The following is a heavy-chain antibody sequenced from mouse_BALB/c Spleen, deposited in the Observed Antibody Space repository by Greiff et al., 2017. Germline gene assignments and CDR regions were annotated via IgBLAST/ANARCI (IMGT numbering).Heavy chain of an antibody. CDR2: IDPANGNT. CDR1: GFNIKDTY. J-gene: IGHJ4*01. D-gene: IGHD4-1*01. Sequence: EVKLMESGAELVKPGASVKLSCTASGFNIKDTYMHWVKQRPEQGLEWIGRIDPANGNTKYDPKFQGKATITADTSSNTAYLQLSSLTSEDTAVYYCANWDSAMDYWGQGTSVTVSS. CDR3: ANWDSAMDY. V-gene: IGHV14-3*02.